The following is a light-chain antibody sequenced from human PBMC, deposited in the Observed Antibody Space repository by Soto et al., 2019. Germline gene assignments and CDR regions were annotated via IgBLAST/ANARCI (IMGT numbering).Light chain of an antibody. J-gene: IGKJ1*01. V-gene: IGKV3-15*01. CDR1: QSVSSN. CDR3: QQYNTWPPWT. Sequence: EIVMTQSPATLSVSPGERATLSCRASQSVSSNLAWYQQKPGQAPRLLIYGASTRATGIPARFSGSGSGTEFTLTITSLQSEDFAVYSCQQYNTWPPWTFGQGTKVEIK. CDR2: GAS.